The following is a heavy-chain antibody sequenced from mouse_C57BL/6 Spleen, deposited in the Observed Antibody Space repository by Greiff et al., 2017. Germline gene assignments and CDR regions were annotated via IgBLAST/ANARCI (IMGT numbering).Heavy chain of an antibody. Sequence: QVQLQQPGAELVRPGSSVKLSCKASGYTFTSYWMDWVKQRPGQGLEWIGNIYPSDSETHYNQKFKDKATLTVDKSSSTAYMQLSSLTSEDSAVYYCARSYYGSSYAMDYWGQGTSVTVSS. CDR1: GYTFTSYW. V-gene: IGHV1-61*01. D-gene: IGHD1-1*01. CDR2: IYPSDSET. CDR3: ARSYYGSSYAMDY. J-gene: IGHJ4*01.